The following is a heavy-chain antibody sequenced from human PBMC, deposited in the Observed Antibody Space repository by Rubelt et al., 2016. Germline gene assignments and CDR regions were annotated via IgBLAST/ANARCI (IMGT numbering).Heavy chain of an antibody. CDR2: ISAYNGNT. Sequence: QVQLVQSGAEVKKPGASVKVSCKASGYTFTSYGISWVRQAPGQGLEWMGWISAYNGNTKYSQKFTGRVTITRDTSASTAYMELSSLRSEDTAVGYCARGDIVVVVAASNPLDYWGQGTLVTVSS. D-gene: IGHD2-15*01. CDR1: GYTFTSYG. V-gene: IGHV1-18*01. CDR3: ARGDIVVVVAASNPLDY. J-gene: IGHJ4*02.